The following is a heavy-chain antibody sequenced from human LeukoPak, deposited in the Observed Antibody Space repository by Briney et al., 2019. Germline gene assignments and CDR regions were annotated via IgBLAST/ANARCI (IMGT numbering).Heavy chain of an antibody. J-gene: IGHJ4*02. CDR2: MNPNSGGT. CDR1: GYTFANYD. D-gene: IGHD6-19*01. CDR3: ARVQYSSGWYYGYFDY. Sequence: ASVKVSCKASGYTFANYDINWVRQASGQGLEWMGWMNPNSGGTNYAQKFQGRVTMTRDTSISTAYMELSRLRSDDTAVYYCARVQYSSGWYYGYFDYWGQGTLVTVSS. V-gene: IGHV1-2*02.